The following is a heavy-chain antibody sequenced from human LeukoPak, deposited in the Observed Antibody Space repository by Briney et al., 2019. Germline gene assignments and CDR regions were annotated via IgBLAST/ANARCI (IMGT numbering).Heavy chain of an antibody. CDR1: GFTFSNYW. V-gene: IGHV3-7*01. J-gene: IGHJ5*02. Sequence: GGSLRPSCAASGFTFSNYWMSWVRQAPGKGLEWVANIKQDGSEKYYVDSVKGRFTISRDNAKNSLYLQMNSLRAEDTAVYYCVSPPKRGITGTLGSWGQGTLVTVSS. CDR3: VSPPKRGITGTLGS. CDR2: IKQDGSEK. D-gene: IGHD1-7*01.